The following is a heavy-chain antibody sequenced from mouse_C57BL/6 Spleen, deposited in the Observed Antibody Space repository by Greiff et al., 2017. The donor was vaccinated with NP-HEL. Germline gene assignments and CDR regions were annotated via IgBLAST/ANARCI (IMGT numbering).Heavy chain of an antibody. CDR1: GYTSTSYW. V-gene: IGHV1-64*01. Sequence: QVQLQQPGAELVKPGASVKLSCKASGYTSTSYWMHWVKQRPGQGLEWIGMIHPNSGSTNFNEKFKSRATLTVDKSSSTAYMQLSSLTSEDSAVYYCAREGTGPNYYAMDYWGQGTSVTVSS. D-gene: IGHD4-1*01. J-gene: IGHJ4*01. CDR2: IHPNSGST. CDR3: AREGTGPNYYAMDY.